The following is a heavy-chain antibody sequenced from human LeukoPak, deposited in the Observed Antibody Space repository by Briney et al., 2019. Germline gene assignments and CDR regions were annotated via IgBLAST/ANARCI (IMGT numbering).Heavy chain of an antibody. D-gene: IGHD1-7*01. CDR3: ARGPPVNWNSGEFDP. J-gene: IGHJ5*02. CDR2: IKQDGSEK. CDR1: GFTFSSYW. V-gene: IGHV3-7*01. Sequence: PGGSLRLSCAASGFTFSSYWMSWVRQAPGKGLEWVANIKQDGSEKYYVDSVKGRFTISRDNAKNSLYLQMNSLRAEDTAVYYCARGPPVNWNSGEFDPWGQGTLVTVSS.